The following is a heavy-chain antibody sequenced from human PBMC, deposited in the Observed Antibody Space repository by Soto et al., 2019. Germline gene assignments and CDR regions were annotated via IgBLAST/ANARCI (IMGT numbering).Heavy chain of an antibody. CDR3: ARSKYYDFWRGYYSDY. D-gene: IGHD3-3*01. J-gene: IGHJ4*02. Sequence: GKCLEWMGIIYPADSDIRYSPSFQGQVIISADKSISTAYLQWSSLKASDSALYYCARSKYYDFWRGYYSDYWGQGTAVPGSS. CDR2: IYPADSDI. V-gene: IGHV5-51*01.